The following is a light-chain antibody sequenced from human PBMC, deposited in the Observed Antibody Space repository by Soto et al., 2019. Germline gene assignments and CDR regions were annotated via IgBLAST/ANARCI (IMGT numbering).Light chain of an antibody. J-gene: IGLJ1*01. CDR3: QSSASGPSCYV. CDR1: SFNIGAGYD. V-gene: IGLV1-40*01. CDR2: DNN. Sequence: QSVLTQPPSVSGAPGQRVTISCPGSSFNIGAGYDVHWYQHLPGAAPKLLIYDNNNRPSGVPDRFSGSKSGTSASLAITGLQAEDEAVYYFQSSASGPSCYVFAIWTTVTVL.